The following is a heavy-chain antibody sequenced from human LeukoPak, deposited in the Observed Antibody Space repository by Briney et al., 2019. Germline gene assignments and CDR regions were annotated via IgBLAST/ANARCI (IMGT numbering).Heavy chain of an antibody. Sequence: GGSLRLSCAASGFPFSSYAMSWVRQAPGKGLEWVSAISGSGGSTYYADSVKGRFTISRDNSKNTLYLQMNSLRAEDTAVYYCAKDLLPNYYDSSGYDVVYYFDYWGQGTLVTVSS. V-gene: IGHV3-23*01. CDR1: GFPFSSYA. J-gene: IGHJ4*02. CDR3: AKDLLPNYYDSSGYDVVYYFDY. D-gene: IGHD3-22*01. CDR2: ISGSGGST.